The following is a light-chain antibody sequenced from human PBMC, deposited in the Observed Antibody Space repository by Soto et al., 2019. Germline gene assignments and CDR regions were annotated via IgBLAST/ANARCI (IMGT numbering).Light chain of an antibody. CDR3: NSYSTTSSLYV. CDR1: SSGIGYHTY. V-gene: IGLV2-14*01. CDR2: EVS. Sequence: QSVLTQPASVSGSPGESISISCTGTSSGIGYHTYVSWYQQHPGKAPKLLIYEVSSRPSGVSGRFSGSKSGNTASLTISGLQAEDEADYYCNSYSTTSSLYVFGAGTKVTVL. J-gene: IGLJ1*01.